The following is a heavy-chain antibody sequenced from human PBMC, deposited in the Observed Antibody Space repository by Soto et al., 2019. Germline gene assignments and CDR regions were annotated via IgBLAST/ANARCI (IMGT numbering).Heavy chain of an antibody. CDR2: ISYYGSNK. CDR1: GFTFNNFA. V-gene: IGHV3-30-3*01. CDR3: ARYDSEFEFNYYGVAMDV. J-gene: IGHJ6*02. D-gene: IGHD3-22*01. Sequence: GGSLRLSCAASGFTFNNFAMHWVRQAPGKGLEWVALISYYGSNKYSADSVKGRFTISRDNSKNTLYLQMNSLRAEDPAAFYCARYDSEFEFNYYGVAMDVWGQGTTVTVSS.